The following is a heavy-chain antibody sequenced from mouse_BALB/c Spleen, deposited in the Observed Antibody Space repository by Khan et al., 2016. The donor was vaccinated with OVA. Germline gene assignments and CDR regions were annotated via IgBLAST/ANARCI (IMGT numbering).Heavy chain of an antibody. J-gene: IGHJ2*01. CDR2: ISYSGNT. CDR1: GYSITTDYA. V-gene: IGHV3-2*02. Sequence: VQLKESGPGLVKPSQSLSLTCTVTGYSITTDYAWNWIRQFPGNKLDWMGFISYSGNTKYNPSLKSRISIPRDTSKNQFFLQLKSVTTEDTARYYCARVYGGDFDYWGQGTTRTVSS. D-gene: IGHD1-1*01. CDR3: ARVYGGDFDY.